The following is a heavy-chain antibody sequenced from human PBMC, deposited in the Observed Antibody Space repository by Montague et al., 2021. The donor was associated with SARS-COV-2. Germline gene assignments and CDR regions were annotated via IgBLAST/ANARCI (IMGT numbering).Heavy chain of an antibody. D-gene: IGHD3-10*01. Sequence: SLRLSCAASGFSFSSYGMHWVRQAPGKGLEWVAATWYDGSNKYYADSVKGRFTISRDNSKNTLSLQMNSLRAEDTAVYYCAKDHQNYYGSGSYYNYYYNGMDVWGQGITVTVSS. CDR1: GFSFSSYG. V-gene: IGHV3-33*06. J-gene: IGHJ6*02. CDR2: TWYDGSNK. CDR3: AKDHQNYYGSGSYYNYYYNGMDV.